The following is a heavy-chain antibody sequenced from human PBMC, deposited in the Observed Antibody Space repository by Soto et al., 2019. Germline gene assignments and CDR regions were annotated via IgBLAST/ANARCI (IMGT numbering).Heavy chain of an antibody. J-gene: IGHJ6*02. CDR1: GGTFSSYA. CDR2: LIPMFNRP. V-gene: IGHV1-69*01. Sequence: QVQLVQSGAEVKKPGSSVKVSCKASGGTFSSYAISWVRQAPGQGLEWMGGLIPMFNRPHSARKFQGRVTITADESTSTAYMDLSRLRSEDTAVYYCARGQFHHVSNYYYALDVWGQGTTVTVSS. CDR3: ARGQFHHVSNYYYALDV.